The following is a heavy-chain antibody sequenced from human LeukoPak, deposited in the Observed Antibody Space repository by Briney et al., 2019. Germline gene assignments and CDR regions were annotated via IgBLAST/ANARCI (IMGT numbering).Heavy chain of an antibody. CDR3: ARINFYDSNPDY. CDR1: GGSISSYY. CDR2: IHYTGST. Sequence: PSETLSLTCTVSGGSISSYYWSWIRQPPGKGLEWIGYIHYTGSTNYNPSLKSRVTISVDTSKNQFSLNLSSVTAADTAVYYCARINFYDSNPDYWGQGTLVTVSS. V-gene: IGHV4-59*01. J-gene: IGHJ4*02. D-gene: IGHD3-22*01.